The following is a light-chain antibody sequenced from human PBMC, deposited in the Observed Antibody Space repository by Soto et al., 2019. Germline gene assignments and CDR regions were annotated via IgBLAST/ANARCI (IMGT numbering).Light chain of an antibody. Sequence: DIQMTQSPSSLSASVGARVTITCLASQSISSWLAWYQQKPGKAPKLLIYDASSLESGVPSRFTGSGSGTDFTLTITSLQPEDFATYYCLQVNSFPLSFGGGTKVDIK. CDR1: QSISSW. J-gene: IGKJ4*01. V-gene: IGKV1-5*01. CDR3: LQVNSFPLS. CDR2: DAS.